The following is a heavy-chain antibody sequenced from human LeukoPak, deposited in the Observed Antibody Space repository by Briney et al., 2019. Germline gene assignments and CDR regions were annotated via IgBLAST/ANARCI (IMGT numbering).Heavy chain of an antibody. CDR2: IYYSGST. J-gene: IGHJ4*02. CDR3: ARRRGPTKYYFDY. CDR1: GGSISSSSYY. V-gene: IGHV4-39*01. Sequence: PSETLSLTCTVSGGSISSSSYYWGWIRQPPGKGLEWIGSIYYSGSTYYNPSLKSRATISVDTSKNQFSLKLSSVTAADTAVYYCARRRGPTKYYFDYWGQGTLVTVSS.